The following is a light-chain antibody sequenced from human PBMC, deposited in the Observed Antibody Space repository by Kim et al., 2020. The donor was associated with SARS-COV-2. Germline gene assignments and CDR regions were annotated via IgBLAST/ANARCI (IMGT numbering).Light chain of an antibody. J-gene: IGKJ4*01. CDR3: LQYYAYPLT. CDR1: QGIRND. Sequence: AIQMTKSPSSLSASVGDRVTITCRASQGIRNDLGWYQQKPGRAPNLLIYATSTLQSGVPSRFSGSGSGTDFTLTISSLQPEDVATYYCLQYYAYPLTFGGGTKVDIK. CDR2: ATS. V-gene: IGKV1-6*01.